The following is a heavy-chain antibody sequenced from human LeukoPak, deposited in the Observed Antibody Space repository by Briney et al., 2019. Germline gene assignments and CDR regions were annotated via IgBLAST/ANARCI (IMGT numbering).Heavy chain of an antibody. CDR1: GDSISSNSYY. V-gene: IGHV4-39*01. Sequence: SETLSLTCTVSGDSISSNSYYWGWLRQTPGQGLEWIGSIYHRGSTYYNPSLKSRVTISVDTSKNQFPLKMRPGTAADTADYYCARRGWDILFDCWGQGTLVTVSS. D-gene: IGHD1-26*01. CDR2: IYHRGST. CDR3: ARRGWDILFDC. J-gene: IGHJ4*02.